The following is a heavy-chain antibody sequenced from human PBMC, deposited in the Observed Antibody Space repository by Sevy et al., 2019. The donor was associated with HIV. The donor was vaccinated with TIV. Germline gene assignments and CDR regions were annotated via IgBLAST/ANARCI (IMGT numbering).Heavy chain of an antibody. J-gene: IGHJ4*02. V-gene: IGHV3-30-3*01. Sequence: GESLKISCAASGFTFSAHAMHWVRQGPGKGLEWVAVLSYDGSTTYYAGSVKGRFTVSRDNSKNTLYLQMDSLRTEDTAVYYCARDGGHSINWSPFYWGQGTLVTVSS. CDR3: ARDGGHSINWSPFY. CDR2: LSYDGSTT. D-gene: IGHD1-20*01. CDR1: GFTFSAHA.